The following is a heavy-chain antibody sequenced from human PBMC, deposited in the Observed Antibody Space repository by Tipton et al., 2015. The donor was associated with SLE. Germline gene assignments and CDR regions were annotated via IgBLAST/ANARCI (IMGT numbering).Heavy chain of an antibody. J-gene: IGHJ4*02. D-gene: IGHD2-21*01. Sequence: TLSLTCTVSGYSISSGYYWSWIRQPPGKGLEWIGYINDSGSTNYNPSLETRVTISLATSKNQFSLKLSSVTAADTAVYFCGRLREELRWDTGDERPIAFDYWGQGTLVTVSS. CDR2: INDSGST. CDR3: GRLREELRWDTGDERPIAFDY. V-gene: IGHV4-38-2*02. CDR1: GYSISSGYY.